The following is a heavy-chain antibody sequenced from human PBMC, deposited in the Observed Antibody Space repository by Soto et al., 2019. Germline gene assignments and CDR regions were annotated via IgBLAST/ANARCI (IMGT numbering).Heavy chain of an antibody. CDR1: GITFNTYY. V-gene: IGHV3-21*01. CDR2: ISSDGSHV. CDR3: AGTDDSLDY. J-gene: IGHJ4*02. D-gene: IGHD3-22*01. Sequence: EVQMVESGGGLVKPGGSLRLSCAASGITFNTYYMNWVRQAPGKGLEWVSSISSDGSHVFYGDSAKGRFTISRDNAKNSLYLQMNSLTAEDTAVYYCAGTDDSLDYWGRRTLVTVSS.